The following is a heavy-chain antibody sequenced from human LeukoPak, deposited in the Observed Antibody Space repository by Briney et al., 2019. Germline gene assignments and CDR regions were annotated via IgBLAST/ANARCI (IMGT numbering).Heavy chain of an antibody. D-gene: IGHD2-2*01. CDR3: ARQFSPLPAAINY. CDR2: ISAYNGNT. V-gene: IGHV1-18*01. CDR1: GGTFSSYA. J-gene: IGHJ4*02. Sequence: ASVKVSCKASGGTFSSYAIGWVRQAPGQGLEWMGWISAYNGNTNYAQKLQGRVTMTTDTSTSTAYMELRSLRSDDTAVYYCARQFSPLPAAINYWGQGTLVTVSS.